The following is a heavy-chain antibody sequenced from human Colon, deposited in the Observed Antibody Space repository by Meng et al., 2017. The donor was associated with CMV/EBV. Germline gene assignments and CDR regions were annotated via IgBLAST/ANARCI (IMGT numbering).Heavy chain of an antibody. V-gene: IGHV3-30-3*01. CDR1: GFIFSSFP. Sequence: GESLKISCVASGFIFSSFPMHWVRQSPGKGLEWVAVISYDGSSIHYADSVRGRVTISRDNSKDTLYLQLNSLRAEDTAVYYCARDKIGGYAYGYLDFWGQGTPVTVSS. CDR3: ARDKIGGYAYGYLDF. J-gene: IGHJ4*02. D-gene: IGHD5-18*01. CDR2: ISYDGSSI.